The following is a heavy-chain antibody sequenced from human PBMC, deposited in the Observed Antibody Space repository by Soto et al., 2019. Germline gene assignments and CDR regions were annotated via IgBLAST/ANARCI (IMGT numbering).Heavy chain of an antibody. CDR3: ARGLPGYSSSWYGPALDY. CDR2: IYYSGST. CDR1: GGSISSGGYY. D-gene: IGHD6-13*01. Sequence: PSETLSLTCTVSGGSISSGGYYWSWIRQHPXKGLEWIGYIYYSGSTYYNPSLKSRVTISVDTSKNQFSLKLSSVTAADTAVYYCARGLPGYSSSWYGPALDYWGQGTLVTVSS. V-gene: IGHV4-31*03. J-gene: IGHJ4*02.